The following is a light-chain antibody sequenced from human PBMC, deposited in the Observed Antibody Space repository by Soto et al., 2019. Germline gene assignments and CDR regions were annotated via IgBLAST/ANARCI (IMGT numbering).Light chain of an antibody. J-gene: IGKJ4*01. CDR2: DAS. Sequence: EIVLTQSPDTLSLSPGERATLSCRASQSVNSYLAWYQQKPGQAPRLLIFDASNRATGIPARFSGSGSGTDFTLTISSLEPEDVAVYYCQQRSNWPPLTFGGGTRVEIK. CDR1: QSVNSY. CDR3: QQRSNWPPLT. V-gene: IGKV3-11*01.